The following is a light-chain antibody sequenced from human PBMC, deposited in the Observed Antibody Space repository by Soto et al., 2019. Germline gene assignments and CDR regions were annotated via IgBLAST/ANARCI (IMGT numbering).Light chain of an antibody. CDR2: GAS. Sequence: EIVMPQSPATLSVSPGERATLSCRASQSVSSNLAWYQQKPGQAPRLLIYGASTRANGIPARFSGSGSGTEFTLTISSLQSEDFAVYYCQQYNNWPPLTFGQGTKVEIK. V-gene: IGKV3-15*01. J-gene: IGKJ1*01. CDR1: QSVSSN. CDR3: QQYNNWPPLT.